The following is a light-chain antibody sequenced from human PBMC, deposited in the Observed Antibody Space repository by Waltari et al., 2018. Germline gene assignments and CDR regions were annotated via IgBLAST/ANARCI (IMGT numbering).Light chain of an antibody. CDR3: QQRGNWPPWT. J-gene: IGKJ1*01. CDR2: SAS. V-gene: IGKV3-11*01. Sequence: TQPPSVSGSPGQAVTISCRASQSVSSYLAWYQPKPGQAPRLLLYSASNRATGIPARFSGSGSGTDFTLTISSLEPEDFAVYYCQQRGNWPPWTFGQGTKVEIK. CDR1: QSVSSY.